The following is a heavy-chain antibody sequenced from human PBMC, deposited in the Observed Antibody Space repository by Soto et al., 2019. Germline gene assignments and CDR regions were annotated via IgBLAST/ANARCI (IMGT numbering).Heavy chain of an antibody. CDR2: IYTSGST. CDR1: GGSISSYY. D-gene: IGHD3-3*01. J-gene: IGHJ6*02. CDR3: ARDNDFWSGYPNSYYGMDV. Sequence: QVQLQESGPGLVKPSETLSLTCTVSGGSISSYYWSWIRQPAGKGLEWIGRIYTSGSTNYNPSLKSRVTMSVDTSKNQFSLKLSSVTAADTAVYYCARDNDFWSGYPNSYYGMDVWGQGTTVTVSS. V-gene: IGHV4-4*07.